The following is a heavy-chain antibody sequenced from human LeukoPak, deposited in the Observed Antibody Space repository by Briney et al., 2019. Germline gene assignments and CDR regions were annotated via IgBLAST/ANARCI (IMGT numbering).Heavy chain of an antibody. D-gene: IGHD2-2*01. Sequence: PSETLSLTCTVSGGAITNYYWSWIRQPPGKGLEWIGYMYYSGSTNYNPSLKSRVTMSVDTSNNQISLKMTSLTAADTAVYYCARAPAGQHYYYMDVWGKGTTVTVSS. CDR1: GGAITNYY. CDR2: MYYSGST. CDR3: ARAPAGQHYYYMDV. J-gene: IGHJ6*03. V-gene: IGHV4-59*01.